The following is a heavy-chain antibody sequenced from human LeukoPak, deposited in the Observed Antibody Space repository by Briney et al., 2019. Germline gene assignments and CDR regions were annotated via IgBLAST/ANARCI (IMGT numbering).Heavy chain of an antibody. CDR3: ARRSVAAASTHAFDI. CDR1: GGSISSGGYY. D-gene: IGHD6-13*01. J-gene: IGHJ3*02. CDR2: IYHSGST. Sequence: SETLSLTCTVSGGSISSGGYYWSWIRQPPGKGLEWIGYIYHSGSTYYNPSLKSRVTISVDRSKNQFSLKLSSVTAADTAVYYCARRSVAAASTHAFDIWGQGTMVTVSS. V-gene: IGHV4-30-2*01.